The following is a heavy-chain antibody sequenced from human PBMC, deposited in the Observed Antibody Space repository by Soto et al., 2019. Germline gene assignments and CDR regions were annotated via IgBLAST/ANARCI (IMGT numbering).Heavy chain of an antibody. CDR3: ARDHLYCGGGSCYTRTDYYYGMDV. CDR1: GGTFSSYA. V-gene: IGHV1-69*06. CDR2: IIPIFGTA. Sequence: QVQLVQSGAEVKKPGSSVKVSCKASGGTFSSYAISWVRQAPGQGLEWMGGIIPIFGTANYAQKFQGRVTITGAKATTTAYRELSSLRSEDTAVYYCARDHLYCGGGSCYTRTDYYYGMDVWGQGTTVTVSS. D-gene: IGHD2-15*01. J-gene: IGHJ6*02.